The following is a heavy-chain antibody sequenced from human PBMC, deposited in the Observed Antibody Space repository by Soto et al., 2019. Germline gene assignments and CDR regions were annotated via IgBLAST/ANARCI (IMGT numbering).Heavy chain of an antibody. CDR1: GGSISNDNW. D-gene: IGHD2-2*01. J-gene: IGHJ5*02. CDR2: IYYSGTP. V-gene: IGHV4-4*02. CDR3: AAYASGRRGWFDP. Sequence: SETLSLTCAVSGGSISNDNWWSWVRQAPGKGLEWIGEIYYSGTPNYNPSLKNRVTISIDKSKNQFSLNLSSATAADTAVYYCAAYASGRRGWFDPWGQGTLVTVSS.